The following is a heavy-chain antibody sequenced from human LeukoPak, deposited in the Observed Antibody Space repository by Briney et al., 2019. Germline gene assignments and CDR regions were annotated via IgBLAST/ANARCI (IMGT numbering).Heavy chain of an antibody. V-gene: IGHV1-46*01. Sequence: ASVKVSVKASGYTFTNYYTHWVRQAPGHGLVWMGIIYPSGGGSSYAQKFQGRVTMTRDTSTSTVYMELSSLTSGDTALYYCARAYSGYSIDFWGQGTLVTVSS. CDR2: IYPSGGGS. D-gene: IGHD3-22*01. CDR3: ARAYSGYSIDF. J-gene: IGHJ4*02. CDR1: GYTFTNYY.